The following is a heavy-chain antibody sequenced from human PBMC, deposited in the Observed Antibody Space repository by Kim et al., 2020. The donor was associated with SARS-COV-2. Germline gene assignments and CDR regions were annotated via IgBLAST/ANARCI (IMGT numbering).Heavy chain of an antibody. V-gene: IGHV3-33*05. D-gene: IGHD3-22*01. J-gene: IGHJ2*01. CDR3: ARPNPSSGYYLLGYFDL. CDR1: GFTFSSYG. Sequence: GGSLRLSCAASGFTFSSYGMHWVRQAPGKGLEWVAVISYDGSNKYYADSVKGRFTISRDNSKNTLYLQMNSLRAEDTAVYYCARPNPSSGYYLLGYFDLWGRGTLVTVSS. CDR2: ISYDGSNK.